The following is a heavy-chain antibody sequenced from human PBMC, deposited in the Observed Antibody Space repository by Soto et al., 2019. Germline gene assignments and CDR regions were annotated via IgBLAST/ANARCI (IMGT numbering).Heavy chain of an antibody. Sequence: QVQLVQSGAEVKKPGSSVKVSCKASGGTFSSYTISWVRQAPGQGLEWMGRIIPILGIANYAQKLQGRVTITADKSTSTAYMELSSLRSEDTAVYYCARDLNPPEGDYYYYYRDVWGKGTTVTVSS. CDR3: ARDLNPPEGDYYYYYRDV. J-gene: IGHJ6*03. CDR1: GGTFSSYT. V-gene: IGHV1-69*08. D-gene: IGHD3-16*01. CDR2: IIPILGIA.